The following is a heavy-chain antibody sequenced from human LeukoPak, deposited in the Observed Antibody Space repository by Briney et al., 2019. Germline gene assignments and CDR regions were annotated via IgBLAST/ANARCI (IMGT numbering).Heavy chain of an antibody. CDR3: ARGSHDFGDYGSPTYYYYYGMDV. D-gene: IGHD4-17*01. V-gene: IGHV3-7*02. J-gene: IGHJ6*02. CDR1: GFTFSNYW. Sequence: GGSLRLSCAASGFTFSNYWMTWVRQAPGKGLEWVANIKQDGIEKYYVDSVKGRFTISRDNAKNSLYLQMNSLRAEDTTVYYCARGSHDFGDYGSPTYYYYYGMDVWGQGTTVTVSS. CDR2: IKQDGIEK.